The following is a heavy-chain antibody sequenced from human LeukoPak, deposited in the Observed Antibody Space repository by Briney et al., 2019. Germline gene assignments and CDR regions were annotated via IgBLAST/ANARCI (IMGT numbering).Heavy chain of an antibody. Sequence: ASVNVSRMASVYTFTDYFIHWVRQAPGHGVEWVGSINPDSDDTNYPQKFQGRVTMTRDTSINTAYVELHRLRSDDTAIYYCARRRGGAVGGWEPFDHWGQGTLVTVSS. CDR1: VYTFTDYF. D-gene: IGHD6-19*01. CDR3: ARRRGGAVGGWEPFDH. CDR2: INPDSDDT. V-gene: IGHV1-2*02. J-gene: IGHJ4*02.